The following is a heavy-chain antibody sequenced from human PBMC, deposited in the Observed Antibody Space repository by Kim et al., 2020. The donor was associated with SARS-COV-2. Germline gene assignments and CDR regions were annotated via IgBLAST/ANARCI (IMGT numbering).Heavy chain of an antibody. CDR1: GGSISSNSYY. D-gene: IGHD7-27*01. CDR3: ARDGTDNWGQFDF. J-gene: IGHJ4*02. V-gene: IGHV4-39*02. CDR2: IYYSGRT. Sequence: SETLSLTCTVSGGSISSNSYYWGWIRQPPGKGLEWIGSIYYSGRTYYNLSLKSRLSIFVDTSKNQFSLQVRSVTAADTAVYFCARDGTDNWGQFDFWGQGTLATVSS.